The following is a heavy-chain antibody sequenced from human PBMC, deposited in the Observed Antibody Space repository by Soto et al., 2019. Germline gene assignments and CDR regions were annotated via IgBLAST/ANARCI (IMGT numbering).Heavy chain of an antibody. V-gene: IGHV3-23*01. Sequence: EVQLLESRGSLVQPGGSLRLSCTASGFTFANYAMKWVRQAPGKGLEWVSTINTGGITYSADSVRGRFTISRDNSKNTLYLQMNSLRAGDTAVYYCARNWWHLDYWGQGTLVTVSS. CDR2: INTGGIT. J-gene: IGHJ4*02. CDR1: GFTFANYA. D-gene: IGHD2-15*01. CDR3: ARNWWHLDY.